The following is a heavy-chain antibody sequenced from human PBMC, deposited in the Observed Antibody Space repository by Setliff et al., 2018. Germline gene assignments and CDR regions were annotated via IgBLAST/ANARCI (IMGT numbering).Heavy chain of an antibody. J-gene: IGHJ6*02. D-gene: IGHD6-13*01. CDR2: INPNSGGT. Sequence: ASVKVSCKASGYTFTGYYMHWVRQAPGQGLEWMGWINPNSGGTNYAQKFQGWVTMTRDTSISTAYMELSRLRSDDTAVYYCARECYSSSWYGDYYYYGMDVWGQGTAVTVSS. CDR3: ARECYSSSWYGDYYYYGMDV. V-gene: IGHV1-2*04. CDR1: GYTFTGYY.